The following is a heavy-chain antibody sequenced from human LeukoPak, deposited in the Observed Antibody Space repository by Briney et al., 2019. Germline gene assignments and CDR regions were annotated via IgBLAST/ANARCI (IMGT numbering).Heavy chain of an antibody. CDR3: ARGGYCSSTSCPAPLFDP. Sequence: SETLSLTCAVYGGSFSGYYWSWIRQPPGKGLEWIGEINHSGSTNYNPSLKSRVTISVDTSKNQFSLKLSSVTAADTAVYYCARGGYCSSTSCPAPLFDPWGQGTLVTVSS. D-gene: IGHD2-2*01. CDR1: GGSFSGYY. CDR2: INHSGST. J-gene: IGHJ5*02. V-gene: IGHV4-34*01.